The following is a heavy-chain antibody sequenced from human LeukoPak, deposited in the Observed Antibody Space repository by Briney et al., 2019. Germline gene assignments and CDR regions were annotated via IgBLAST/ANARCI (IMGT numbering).Heavy chain of an antibody. D-gene: IGHD6-13*01. CDR1: GFTFSSYS. CDR2: ISSSSSYI. Sequence: GGSLRLSCAASGFTFSSYSMNWVRQAPGKGLEWVSSISSSSSYIYYADSVKGRFTISRDNAKNSLYLQMNSLRAEDTAVYYCARGRGIAAIYGMDVWGQGTTVTVSS. J-gene: IGHJ6*02. CDR3: ARGRGIAAIYGMDV. V-gene: IGHV3-21*01.